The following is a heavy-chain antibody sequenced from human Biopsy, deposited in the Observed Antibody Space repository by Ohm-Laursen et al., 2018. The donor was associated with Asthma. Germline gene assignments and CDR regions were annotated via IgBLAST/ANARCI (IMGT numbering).Heavy chain of an antibody. J-gene: IGHJ3*01. CDR1: GFTFGDYC. V-gene: IGHV3-7*01. D-gene: IGHD3-22*01. CDR2: IKHDGSEK. Sequence: SLRLSCTASGFTFGDYCMSWVRQVSGQGLEWVANIKHDGSEKNHVDSLKGRFTISRDNAKNSLYLQMNSLRAEDTAVYYCTRREYSDSRISPLDLWGHGTMVTVSS. CDR3: TRREYSDSRISPLDL.